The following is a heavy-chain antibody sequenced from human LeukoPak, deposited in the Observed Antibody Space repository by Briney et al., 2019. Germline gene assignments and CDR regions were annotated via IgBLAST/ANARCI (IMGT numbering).Heavy chain of an antibody. V-gene: IGHV4-30-4*01. J-gene: IGHJ4*02. CDR2: IYYSGST. CDR1: GGSISSGDYY. D-gene: IGHD3-10*01. CDR3: ARERGGVWFGELSPFDY. Sequence: SQTLSLTCTVSGGSISSGDYYWGWIRQPPGKGLEWIGYIYYSGSTYYNPSLKSQITISVDTSKNQFSLKLSSVTAADTAVYYCARERGGVWFGELSPFDYWGQGTLVTVSS.